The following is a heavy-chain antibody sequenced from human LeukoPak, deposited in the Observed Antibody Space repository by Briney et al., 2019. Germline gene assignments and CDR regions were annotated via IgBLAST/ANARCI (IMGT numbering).Heavy chain of an antibody. CDR2: IKQDGSEK. D-gene: IGHD6-13*01. CDR3: ARGGSSSWYYFDY. J-gene: IGHJ4*02. V-gene: IGHV3-7*01. CDR1: GFTFSSYW. Sequence: PGGSLRLSCAASGFTFSSYWMSWVRQAPGKGLEWVANIKQDGSEKYYVDSVKGRFTISRDNAKNSLYLQMNSLRAEDTAEYYCARGGSSSWYYFDYWGQGTLVTVSS.